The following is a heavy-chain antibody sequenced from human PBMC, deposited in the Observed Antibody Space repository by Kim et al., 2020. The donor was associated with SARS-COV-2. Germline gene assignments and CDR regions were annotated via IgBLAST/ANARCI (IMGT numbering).Heavy chain of an antibody. CDR1: GFMFDDYA. Sequence: GGSLRLSCDASGFMFDDYAMHWVRQAPGKGLEWVSLITGDGGNTYYADSVKGRFTISRDNSKNSLYLQMNSLLSEDTALYYCAKDHRFCGGDCLIMDYWGQGILVTVSS. V-gene: IGHV3-43*02. CDR3: AKDHRFCGGDCLIMDY. J-gene: IGHJ4*02. D-gene: IGHD2-21*02. CDR2: ITGDGGNT.